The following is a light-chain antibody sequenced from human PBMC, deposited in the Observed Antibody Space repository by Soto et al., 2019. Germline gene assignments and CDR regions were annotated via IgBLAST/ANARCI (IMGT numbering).Light chain of an antibody. CDR1: QSVSSY. J-gene: IGKJ4*01. V-gene: IGKV3-11*01. CDR3: QHRTDWPLT. Sequence: EIVLTQSPATLSLSPGERATLSCRASQSVSSYLAWYQQKPGQAPRLLIYDGSNRATGIPARFSGSGSGTDFTPTISSLEPEDFAVYYCQHRTDWPLTFGGGTKVEIK. CDR2: DGS.